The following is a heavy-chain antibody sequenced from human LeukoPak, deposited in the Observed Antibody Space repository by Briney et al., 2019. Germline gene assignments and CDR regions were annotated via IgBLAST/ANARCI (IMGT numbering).Heavy chain of an antibody. Sequence: GGSLRLSCAASGFTFSDHYMDWVRQAPGKGLEWVGRIRDKVNSYTTEYAASVKGRFTLSRDDSKSSLYLQMNSLRAEDTAVYYCAKRLSYSSSWYYFDYWGQGTLVTVSS. J-gene: IGHJ4*02. V-gene: IGHV3-72*01. CDR2: IRDKVNSYTT. CDR3: AKRLSYSSSWYYFDY. CDR1: GFTFSDHY. D-gene: IGHD6-13*01.